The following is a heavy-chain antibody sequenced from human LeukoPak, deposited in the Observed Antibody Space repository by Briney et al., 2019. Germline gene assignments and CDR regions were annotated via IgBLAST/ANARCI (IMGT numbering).Heavy chain of an antibody. D-gene: IGHD2-2*01. V-gene: IGHV4-31*03. CDR2: IYYSGST. CDR1: GGSISSGGYS. CDR3: ARVRGCSSTSCYGDDNWFDP. Sequence: PSETLSLTCTVSGGSISSGGYSRSSIRQPPVKGLEWIGYIYYSGSTYYNPSLKSRVTISVDTSKNQFSLKLSSVTAADTAVYYCARVRGCSSTSCYGDDNWFDPWGQGTLVTVSS. J-gene: IGHJ5*02.